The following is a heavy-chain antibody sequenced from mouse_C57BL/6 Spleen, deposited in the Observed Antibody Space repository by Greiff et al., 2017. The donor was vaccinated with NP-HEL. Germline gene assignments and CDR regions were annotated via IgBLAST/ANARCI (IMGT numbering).Heavy chain of an antibody. CDR1: GYAFTNYL. J-gene: IGHJ3*01. V-gene: IGHV1-54*01. CDR2: INPGSGGT. D-gene: IGHD2-4*01. CDR3: ARDTGLRRGAWFAY. Sequence: QVQLQQSGAELVRPGTSVKVSCKASGYAFTNYLIEWVKQRPGQGLEWIGVINPGSGGTNYNEKFKGKATLTADKSSSTAYMQLSSLTSEDSAVYFCARDTGLRRGAWFAYWGQGTLVTVSA.